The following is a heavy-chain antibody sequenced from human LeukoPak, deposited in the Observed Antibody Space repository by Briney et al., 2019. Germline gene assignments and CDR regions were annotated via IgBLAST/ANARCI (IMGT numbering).Heavy chain of an antibody. CDR1: GLTFSNYE. CDR2: ISSSGGTK. J-gene: IGHJ4*02. V-gene: IGHV3-48*03. D-gene: IGHD3-10*01. Sequence: AGGSLRLSCAASGLTFSNYEMNWVRQAPGKGLEWISYISSSGGTKYYADSVKGRFTISRDNARNSLYLQMNSLRAEETAVYYCAHAYFGSGSYYNGRAVFAFDYWGQGTLVSVSS. CDR3: AHAYFGSGSYYNGRAVFAFDY.